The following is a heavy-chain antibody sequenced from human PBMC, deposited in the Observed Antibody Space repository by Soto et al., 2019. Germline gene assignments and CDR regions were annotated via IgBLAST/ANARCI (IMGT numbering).Heavy chain of an antibody. V-gene: IGHV3-23*01. CDR2: ISGSGGTT. J-gene: IGHJ4*02. CDR1: GFTFTSYA. CDR3: AKDQYSGSPGKPDY. D-gene: IGHD1-26*01. Sequence: GGSLRISCAASGFTFTSYAMSWVRQAPGKGLEWVSSISGSGGTTYYADSVKGRFTISRDNSKNTLYLQMNSLRAEDTAVYYCAKDQYSGSPGKPDYWGQGTLVTVSS.